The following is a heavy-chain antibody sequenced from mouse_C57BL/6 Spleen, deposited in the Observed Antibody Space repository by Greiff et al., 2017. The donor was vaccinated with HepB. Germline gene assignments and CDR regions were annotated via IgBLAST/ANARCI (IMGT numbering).Heavy chain of an antibody. Sequence: EVKLQESGPELVKPGASVKMSCKASGYTFTDYNMHWVKQSHGKSLEWIGYINPNNGGTSYNQKFKGKATLTVNKSSSTAYMELRSLTSEDSAVYYCARSLYYYGSSYVGTYWGQGTLVTVSA. CDR1: GYTFTDYN. V-gene: IGHV1-22*01. CDR2: INPNNGGT. D-gene: IGHD1-1*01. CDR3: ARSLYYYGSSYVGTY. J-gene: IGHJ3*01.